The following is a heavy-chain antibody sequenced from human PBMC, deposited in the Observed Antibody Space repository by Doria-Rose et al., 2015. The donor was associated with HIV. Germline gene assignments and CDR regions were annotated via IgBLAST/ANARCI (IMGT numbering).Heavy chain of an antibody. CDR2: IFYTEST. V-gene: IGHV4-59*01. CDR1: GGSISHYY. CDR3: ARVLSGTYDY. D-gene: IGHD1-26*01. Sequence: QVQLQESGPGLVKPSETLSLTCSVSGGSISHYYWSWIRQPPGKGLEYIGDIFYTESTNYSPSLKSRVSISLDTSKNKFSLRLSSVTAADTAVYYCARVLSGTYDYWGQGTLVTVSS. J-gene: IGHJ4*02.